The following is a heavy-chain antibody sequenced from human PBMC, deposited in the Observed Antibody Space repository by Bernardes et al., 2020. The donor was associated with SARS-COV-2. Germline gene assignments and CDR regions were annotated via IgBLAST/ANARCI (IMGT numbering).Heavy chain of an antibody. CDR2: IRSKPKGYAT. J-gene: IGHJ4*02. CDR3: TGDYLY. V-gene: IGHV3-73*01. D-gene: IGHD4-17*01. Sequence: GGSLSLSCAASGFNFSGSAIQWVRQPSGKGLEWIGRIRSKPKGYATTYAASLKGRFVISRDDSRNTAYLQIHSLKIEDTAVYYCTGDYLYWDQGTLVSVSS. CDR1: GFNFSGSA.